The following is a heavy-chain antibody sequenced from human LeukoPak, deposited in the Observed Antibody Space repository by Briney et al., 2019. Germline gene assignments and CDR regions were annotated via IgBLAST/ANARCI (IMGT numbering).Heavy chain of an antibody. CDR3: AKDLTPNIVGATSLDY. D-gene: IGHD1-26*01. Sequence: GGSLRLSCAASGFTFSSYAMNWVRQAPGKGLEWVSSISGSGGSKYYADSVKGRFTISRDNSKNTLYLQMNSLRADDTAVYYCAKDLTPNIVGATSLDYWGQGTLVSVSS. CDR1: GFTFSSYA. CDR2: ISGSGGSK. J-gene: IGHJ4*02. V-gene: IGHV3-23*01.